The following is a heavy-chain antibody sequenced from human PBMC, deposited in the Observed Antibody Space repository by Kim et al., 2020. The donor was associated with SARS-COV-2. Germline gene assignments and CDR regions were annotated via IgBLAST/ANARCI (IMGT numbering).Heavy chain of an antibody. CDR1: GFTFSSFG. D-gene: IGHD6-13*01. Sequence: GGSLRLSCAASGFTFSSFGMNWVRQAPGKGLEWVSSISSSSSYINYADSVKGRFTISRDNAKNSLYLQMNSLRAEDTAVYYCACPAAGTFYWGQGALVTVSS. CDR3: ACPAAGTFY. CDR2: ISSSSSYI. V-gene: IGHV3-21*01. J-gene: IGHJ4*02.